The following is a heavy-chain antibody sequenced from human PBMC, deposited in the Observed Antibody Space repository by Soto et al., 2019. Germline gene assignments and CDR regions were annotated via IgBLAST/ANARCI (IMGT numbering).Heavy chain of an antibody. J-gene: IGHJ4*02. D-gene: IGHD3-3*01. CDR2: IYYSGST. CDR1: GGSISSSSYY. V-gene: IGHV4-39*01. Sequence: SETLSLTCTVSGGSISSSSYYWGWIRQPPGKGLEWIGSIYYSGSTYYNPSLKSRVTISVDTSKNQFSLKLSSVTAADTAVYYCASQTSNYDFWSGFPTHFGYWGQGTLVTVSS. CDR3: ASQTSNYDFWSGFPTHFGY.